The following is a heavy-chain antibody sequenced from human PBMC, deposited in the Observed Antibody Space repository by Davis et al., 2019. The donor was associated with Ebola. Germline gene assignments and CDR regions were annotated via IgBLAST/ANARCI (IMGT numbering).Heavy chain of an antibody. V-gene: IGHV3-30*03. CDR1: GFTFSSYW. CDR3: ARGAVESVGYYFDQ. J-gene: IGHJ4*02. D-gene: IGHD1-26*01. CDR2: ISYDETNK. Sequence: PGGSLRLSCAASGFTFSSYWMSWVRQAPGKGPEWVAVISYDETNKDYADSVKGRFTISRDNSKNTVYLEMHSLRAEDTAVYYCARGAVESVGYYFDQWGQGELVTVSS.